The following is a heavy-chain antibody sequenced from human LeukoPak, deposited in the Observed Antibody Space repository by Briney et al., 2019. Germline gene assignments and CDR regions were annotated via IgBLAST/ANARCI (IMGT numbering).Heavy chain of an antibody. V-gene: IGHV3-9*01. CDR2: ISWNSGSI. CDR1: GFTFDDYA. CDR3: AKDRGGYGDFNDAFDI. Sequence: QPGRSLRLSCAASGFTFDDYAMHWVRQAPGKGLEWVSGISWNSGSIGYADSVKGRFTISRDNAKNSLYLQMNSLRAEDTALYYCAKDRGGYGDFNDAFDIWGQGTMVSVSS. J-gene: IGHJ3*02. D-gene: IGHD4-17*01.